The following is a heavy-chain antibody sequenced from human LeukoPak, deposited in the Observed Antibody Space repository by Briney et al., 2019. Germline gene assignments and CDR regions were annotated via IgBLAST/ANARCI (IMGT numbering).Heavy chain of an antibody. CDR1: AFTFSRDD. J-gene: IGHJ4*02. Sequence: GGSLRLSCAASAFTFSRDDMACVRQPPGKRPEWVSSISGNGAGTHYIDSVRGRFIISRDNSKNTVYLQMNSLRAEDTAIYYCAREDSSMVLSLDYWGQGTLVTVSS. CDR2: ISGNGAGT. CDR3: AREDSSMVLSLDY. V-gene: IGHV3-23*01. D-gene: IGHD5-18*01.